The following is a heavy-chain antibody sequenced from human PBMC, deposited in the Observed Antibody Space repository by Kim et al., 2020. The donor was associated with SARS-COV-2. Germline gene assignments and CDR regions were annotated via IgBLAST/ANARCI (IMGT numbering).Heavy chain of an antibody. D-gene: IGHD2-15*01. CDR3: ARVGGYPGPYYFDY. Sequence: SETLSLTCTVSGGSISSYYWSWIRQPAGKGLEWIGRIYTSGSTNYNPSLKSRVTMSVDTSKNQFSLKLSSVTAADTAVYYCARVGGYPGPYYFDYWGQGTLVPVSS. CDR2: IYTSGST. CDR1: GGSISSYY. V-gene: IGHV4-4*07. J-gene: IGHJ4*02.